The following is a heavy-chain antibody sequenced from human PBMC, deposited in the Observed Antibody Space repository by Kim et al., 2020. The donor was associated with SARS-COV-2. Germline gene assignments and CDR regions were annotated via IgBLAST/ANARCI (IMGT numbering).Heavy chain of an antibody. Sequence: GGSLRLSCAASGFTFSSYAMHWVRQAPGKGLEWVAVISYDGSNKYYADSVKGRFTISRDNSKNTLYLQMNRLRAEDTAVYYCARDPRNWNPPGDAFDIWGQRTMITLSS. CDR3: ARDPRNWNPPGDAFDI. CDR1: GFTFSSYA. V-gene: IGHV3-30-3*01. J-gene: IGHJ3*02. D-gene: IGHD1-1*01. CDR2: ISYDGSNK.